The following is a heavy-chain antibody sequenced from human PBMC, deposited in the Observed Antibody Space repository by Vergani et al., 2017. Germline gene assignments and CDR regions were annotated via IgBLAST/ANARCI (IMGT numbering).Heavy chain of an antibody. V-gene: IGHV4-34*11. D-gene: IGHD6-19*01. Sequence: QVQLQQWGAGLLKPSETLSLTCAVYGGSFSGYYWSWIRQPPGKGLEWIGYIYYSGSTNYNPSLKSRVTISVDTSKNQFSLKLSSVTAADTAVYYCARAVAGLTIDYWGQGTLVTVSS. CDR2: IYYSGST. CDR3: ARAVAGLTIDY. CDR1: GGSFSGYY. J-gene: IGHJ4*02.